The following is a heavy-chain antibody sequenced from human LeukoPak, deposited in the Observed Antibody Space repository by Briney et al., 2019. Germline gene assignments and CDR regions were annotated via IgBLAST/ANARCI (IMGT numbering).Heavy chain of an antibody. CDR2: MNPNSGNT. D-gene: IGHD2-2*01. Sequence: ASVKVSCKASGYTFTSYDINWVRQATGQGLEWMGWMNPNSGNTGYAQKFQGRVTMTRNTSISTAYMELSSLRSEDTAVYYCARSEVSGVVVPAALDYWGQGTLVTVSS. CDR1: GYTFTSYD. J-gene: IGHJ4*02. V-gene: IGHV1-8*01. CDR3: ARSEVSGVVVPAALDY.